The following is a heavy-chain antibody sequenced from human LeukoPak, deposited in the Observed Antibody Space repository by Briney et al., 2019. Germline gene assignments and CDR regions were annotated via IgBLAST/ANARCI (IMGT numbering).Heavy chain of an antibody. Sequence: GESLKISCKGSGYSFTSYWIGWVRQMPGKGLEWMGIIYPGDSDTRYSPSFQGQVTISADKSISTAYLQWSSLKASDTAMYYCARATVGQLQYGGDDAFDIWGQGTMVTVSS. CDR2: IYPGDSDT. D-gene: IGHD4-11*01. CDR1: GYSFTSYW. V-gene: IGHV5-51*01. J-gene: IGHJ3*02. CDR3: ARATVGQLQYGGDDAFDI.